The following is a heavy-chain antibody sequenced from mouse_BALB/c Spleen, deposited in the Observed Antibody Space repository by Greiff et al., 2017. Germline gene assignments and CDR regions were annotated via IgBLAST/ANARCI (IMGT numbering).Heavy chain of an antibody. CDR2: ISYSGST. Sequence: EVQLQQSGPGLVKPSQSLSLTCTVTGYSITSDYAWNWIRQFPGNKLEWMGYISYSGSTCYNPSLKSRISITRDTSKNQFFLQLNSVTTEDTATYYCAAGQYYFDYWGQGTTLTVSS. V-gene: IGHV3-2*02. J-gene: IGHJ2*01. CDR3: AAGQYYFDY. CDR1: GYSITSDYA.